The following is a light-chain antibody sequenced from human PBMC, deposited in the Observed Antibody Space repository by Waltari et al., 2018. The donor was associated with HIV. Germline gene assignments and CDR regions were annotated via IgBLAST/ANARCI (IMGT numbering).Light chain of an antibody. V-gene: IGLV2-11*01. CDR3: CSYAGSHTPWV. CDR1: SSDVGGYND. J-gene: IGLJ3*02. CDR2: DVS. Sequence: QSALTQPRSVTGSPGQSVTISCTGTSSDVGGYNDVSWYQQPPGKAPKLIIYDVSKRPSGVPDRFSGSKSGNTASLTISGLQAEDEVHYYCCSYAGSHTPWVFGGGTKVTVL.